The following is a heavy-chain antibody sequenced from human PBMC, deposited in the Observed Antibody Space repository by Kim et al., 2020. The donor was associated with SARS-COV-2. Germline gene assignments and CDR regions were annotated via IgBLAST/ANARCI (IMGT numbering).Heavy chain of an antibody. D-gene: IGHD3-3*01. Sequence: FQGRVTITRDTSASTAYMELSSLRSEDTAVYYCAGNYYDFWSGYYHAFDIWGQGTMVTVSS. V-gene: IGHV1-3*01. CDR3: AGNYYDFWSGYYHAFDI. J-gene: IGHJ3*02.